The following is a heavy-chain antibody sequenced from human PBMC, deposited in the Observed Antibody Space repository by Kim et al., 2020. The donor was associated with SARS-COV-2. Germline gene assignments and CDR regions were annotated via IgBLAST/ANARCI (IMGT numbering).Heavy chain of an antibody. CDR3: AAVPYYYGMDV. J-gene: IGHJ6*02. V-gene: IGHV3-21*01. CDR2: ISSSSSYT. D-gene: IGHD3-10*01. CDR1: GFTFSSYS. Sequence: GGSLRLSCAASGFTFSSYSMNWVRQAPGKGLEWVSSISSSSSYTYYADSGKGRFTISRDNAKNSLYLQMNSLRAEDTAVYYCAAVPYYYGMDVWGQGTTVTVSS.